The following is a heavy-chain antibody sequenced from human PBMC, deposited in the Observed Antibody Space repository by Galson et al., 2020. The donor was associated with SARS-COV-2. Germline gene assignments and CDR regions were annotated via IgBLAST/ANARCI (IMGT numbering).Heavy chain of an antibody. CDR2: IRGDGSET. J-gene: IGHJ4*02. CDR1: GFIFKDFW. Sequence: GSLRLSCEVSGFIFKDFWMSWFRQAPGKSLVWVANIRGDGSETNYVESVKGRFSISRDNAMNSLYLQMDSLRVEDTAVYYCTREGWQGAYWGQGSRVTVSS. CDR3: TREGWQGAY. V-gene: IGHV3-7*01.